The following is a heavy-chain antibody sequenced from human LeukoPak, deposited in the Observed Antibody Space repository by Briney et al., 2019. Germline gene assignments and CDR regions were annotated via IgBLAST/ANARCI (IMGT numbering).Heavy chain of an antibody. CDR3: AREGGGITIFGATLGNWFDP. CDR2: INPNSGGT. J-gene: IGHJ5*02. V-gene: IGHV1-2*02. CDR1: GYTFTGYY. D-gene: IGHD3-3*01. Sequence: ASVKVSCKASGYTFTGYYMHWVRQAPGQGLEWMGWINPNSGGTNYAQKFEGRVTMTRDTSISTAYMELSRLRSDDTAVYYCAREGGGITIFGATLGNWFDPWGQGTLVTVSS.